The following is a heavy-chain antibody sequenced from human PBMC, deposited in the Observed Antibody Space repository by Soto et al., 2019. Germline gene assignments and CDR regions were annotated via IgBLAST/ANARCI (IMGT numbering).Heavy chain of an antibody. D-gene: IGHD2-15*01. V-gene: IGHV3-74*01. CDR3: VRTSLVVAAATREDY. Sequence: EVQLVESGGGLVQPGGSLRLSCAASGFTFSSYWMHWVRQAPGKGLVLVSRINSDGSSTSYADSVKGRFTSSRDNAKNTLYLRMNSLRAEDTAVYYCVRTSLVVAAATREDYWGQGTLVTVSS. J-gene: IGHJ4*02. CDR1: GFTFSSYW. CDR2: INSDGSST.